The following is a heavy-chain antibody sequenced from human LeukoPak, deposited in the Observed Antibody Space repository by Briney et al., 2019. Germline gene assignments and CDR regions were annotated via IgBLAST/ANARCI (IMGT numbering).Heavy chain of an antibody. Sequence: GASPQISRKGSGYIFTSYWIGWVRPVPGKGLEGMGIIYPGDSDTRYSPSFQGQVTISADKSISTAYLQWSSLKASDTAMYYCARHALAAHAFDIWGQGTMVTVSS. D-gene: IGHD6-6*01. CDR3: ARHALAAHAFDI. CDR1: GYIFTSYW. V-gene: IGHV5-51*01. J-gene: IGHJ3*02. CDR2: IYPGDSDT.